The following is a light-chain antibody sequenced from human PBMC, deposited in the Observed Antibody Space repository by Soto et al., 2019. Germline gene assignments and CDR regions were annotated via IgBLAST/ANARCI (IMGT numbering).Light chain of an antibody. CDR2: GAS. Sequence: EIVLTQSPGTLSLSAGERATLSCRASQSVSSSYLAWYQQKPGQAPRLLIYGASTRATGIPARFSGSGSGTEFTLTISSLESDDFAVYYCQQYENWPRAFGQGTKVDIK. V-gene: IGKV3-20*01. J-gene: IGKJ1*01. CDR3: QQYENWPRA. CDR1: QSVSSSY.